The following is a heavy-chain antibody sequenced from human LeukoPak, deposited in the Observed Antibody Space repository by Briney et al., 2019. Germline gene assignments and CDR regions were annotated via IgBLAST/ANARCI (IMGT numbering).Heavy chain of an antibody. D-gene: IGHD2/OR15-2a*01. CDR2: IYYSGST. J-gene: IGHJ3*02. CDR1: GVSISRRDYY. Sequence: SQTLSLTCNVSGVSISRRDYYWSWLRQPAGKGLEWIGSIYYSGSTYYNPSLRSRVTISVDTSKNQFSLKLSSVTAADTAVYYCARGPIVEGAFDIWGQGTMVTVSS. CDR3: ARGPIVEGAFDI. V-gene: IGHV4-39*07.